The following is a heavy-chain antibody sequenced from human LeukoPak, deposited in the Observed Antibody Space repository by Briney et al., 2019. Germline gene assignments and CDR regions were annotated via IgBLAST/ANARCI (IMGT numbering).Heavy chain of an antibody. V-gene: IGHV3-73*01. J-gene: IGHJ4*02. CDR2: IRSKANSYAT. Sequence: GGSLKLSCAASGFTFSGSAMHWVCQASGKGLEWVGRIRSKANSYATAYAASVKGRFTISRDDSKSTAYLQMNSLKTEDTAVYYCSSSGWYDWGQGTLVTVSS. CDR1: GFTFSGSA. CDR3: SSSGWYD. D-gene: IGHD6-19*01.